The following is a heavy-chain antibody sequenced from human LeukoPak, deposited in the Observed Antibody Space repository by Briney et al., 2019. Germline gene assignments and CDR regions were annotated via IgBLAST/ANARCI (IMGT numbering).Heavy chain of an antibody. CDR1: GYTYTGYY. Sequence: GASVKVSCKASGYTYTGYYMHWVRQAPGQGLEWMGWINPNSGGTNYAQKFQGRVTMTRDTSISTAYMELSRLRSDDTAVYYCARERIYLRNDAFDIWGQGTMVTVSS. D-gene: IGHD5/OR15-5a*01. J-gene: IGHJ3*02. CDR2: INPNSGGT. V-gene: IGHV1-2*02. CDR3: ARERIYLRNDAFDI.